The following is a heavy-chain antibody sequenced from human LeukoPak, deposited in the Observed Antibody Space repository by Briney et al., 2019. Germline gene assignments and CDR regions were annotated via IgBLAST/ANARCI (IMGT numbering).Heavy chain of an antibody. Sequence: GGSLRLSCAASGFTFSTYWMHWVRRAPGKGLVWVSRINSDGSSTSYADSVKGRFTISRDNAKNTLYLQMNSLRAEDTAVYYCAIFRTGARDPGYISGWYYFDYWGQGTLVTVSS. V-gene: IGHV3-74*01. J-gene: IGHJ4*02. D-gene: IGHD6-19*01. CDR1: GFTFSTYW. CDR3: AIFRTGARDPGYISGWYYFDY. CDR2: INSDGSST.